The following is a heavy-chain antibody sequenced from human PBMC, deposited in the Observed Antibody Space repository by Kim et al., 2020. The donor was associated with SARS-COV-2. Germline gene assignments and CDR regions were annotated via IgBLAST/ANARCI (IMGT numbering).Heavy chain of an antibody. D-gene: IGHD6-13*01. Sequence: GGSLRLSCAASGFTFSSYGMQWVRQAPGKGLEWVTVISHDGRVKHYADSVKGRSTISRDNSRNILYLEMNSLRVEDTAVYYCAKEGSAYSSSWFDYWGQGVPVSVSS. CDR3: AKEGSAYSSSWFDY. V-gene: IGHV3-30*18. J-gene: IGHJ4*02. CDR2: ISHDGRVK. CDR1: GFTFSSYG.